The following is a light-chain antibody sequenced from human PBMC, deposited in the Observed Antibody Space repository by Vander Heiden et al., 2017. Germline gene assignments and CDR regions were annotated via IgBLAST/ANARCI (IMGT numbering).Light chain of an antibody. J-gene: IGKJ4*01. CDR1: QSVSSSY. CDR2: GAS. CDR3: QQDCSEPRLT. Sequence: EIVLTQSPGTLSLSPGERATLSCRASQSVSSSYLAWYQQKPGQAPRLLIYGASSRATGTPDRFRPSGSGTYFTLTMRRLDPEDFAVYYCQQDCSEPRLTFGGGTRVEMK. V-gene: IGKV3-20*01.